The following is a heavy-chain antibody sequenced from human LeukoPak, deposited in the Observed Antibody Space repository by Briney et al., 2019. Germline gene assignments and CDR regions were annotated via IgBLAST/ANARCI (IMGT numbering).Heavy chain of an antibody. V-gene: IGHV1-69*05. J-gene: IGHJ4*02. D-gene: IGHD5-18*01. CDR2: IIPIFGTA. CDR1: GGAFSSYA. CDR3: ARDLVSVDTAMVPLGY. Sequence: SVKVSCKASGGAFSSYAISWVRQAPGQGLGWMGGIIPIFGTANYAQKFQGRVTITTDESTSTAYMELSSLRSEDTAVYYCARDLVSVDTAMVPLGYWGQGTLVTVSS.